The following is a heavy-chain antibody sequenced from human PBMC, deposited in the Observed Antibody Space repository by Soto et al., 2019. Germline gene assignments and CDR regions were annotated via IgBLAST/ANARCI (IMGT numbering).Heavy chain of an antibody. CDR3: ARDGGRHSGGIDY. CDR2: IIPIFGTA. CDR1: GGTFSSYS. Sequence: QVQLVQSGAEVKKRGSSVKVSCKASGGTFSSYSINWVRQAPGQGLEWMGEIIPIFGTANYAQKFEGRVTITAGESTSTAYMELSSLRSEDTAVYYCARDGGRHSGGIDYWGQGTLVNVSS. J-gene: IGHJ4*02. V-gene: IGHV1-69*01. D-gene: IGHD1-26*01.